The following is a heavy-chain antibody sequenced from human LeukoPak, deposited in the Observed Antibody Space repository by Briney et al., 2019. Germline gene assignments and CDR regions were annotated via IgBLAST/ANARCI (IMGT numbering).Heavy chain of an antibody. J-gene: IGHJ4*02. D-gene: IGHD3-10*01. V-gene: IGHV5-10-1*01. CDR1: GYSFTSYW. Sequence: GESLRTSCKGSGYSFTSYWISWGRQMPGKVLEWMGRIDPRDSYTKYSPSFQGHVSISADKSISTAYLQWSSLKASDSAMYYCARREITYYYGSGSLSGHFDYWGQGTLVTVSS. CDR3: ARREITYYYGSGSLSGHFDY. CDR2: IDPRDSYT.